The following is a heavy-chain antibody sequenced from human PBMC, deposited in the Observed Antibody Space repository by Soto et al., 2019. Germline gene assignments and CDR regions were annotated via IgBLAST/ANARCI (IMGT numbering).Heavy chain of an antibody. CDR1: GYTFTSYG. CDR3: ARAYYYDSSGYYSSYYYGMDV. V-gene: IGHV1-18*04. J-gene: IGHJ6*02. D-gene: IGHD3-22*01. Sequence: QVQLVQSGAEVKKPGASVKVSCKASGYTFTSYGISWVRQAPGQGLEWMGWISAYNGNTNYAQKLQGRVTMTTDTSTSTAYRELRSLRSDDTAVYYCARAYYYDSSGYYSSYYYGMDVWGQGTTVTVSS. CDR2: ISAYNGNT.